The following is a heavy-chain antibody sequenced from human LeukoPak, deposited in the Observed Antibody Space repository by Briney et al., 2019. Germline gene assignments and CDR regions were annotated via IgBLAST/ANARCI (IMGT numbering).Heavy chain of an antibody. D-gene: IGHD1-26*01. CDR2: ISAYYGNT. J-gene: IGHJ4*02. Sequence: ASVKISCKSSGFTFINSRTTGVRQAPGQGLEWMGWISAYYGNTYYVETLGGRVAMTRDTSTSTTYMELRSLTADDTAVYCCARLGGGSHYYFDFWGQGTLVTVS. CDR1: GFTFINSR. V-gene: IGHV1-18*01. CDR3: ARLGGGSHYYFDF.